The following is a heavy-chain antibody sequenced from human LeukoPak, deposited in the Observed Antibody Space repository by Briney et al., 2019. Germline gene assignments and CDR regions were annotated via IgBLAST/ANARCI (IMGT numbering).Heavy chain of an antibody. CDR3: ARETPRRGETRDGYR. Sequence: PSETLSLTCTVSGGSISSYYWSWIRQPPGKGLEWIGYIYYSGSTNYNPSLKSRVTISVDTSKNQFSLKLSSVTAADTAVYYCARETPRRGETRDGYRWGQGTLVTVSS. V-gene: IGHV4-59*12. CDR2: IYYSGST. D-gene: IGHD5-24*01. J-gene: IGHJ4*02. CDR1: GGSISSYY.